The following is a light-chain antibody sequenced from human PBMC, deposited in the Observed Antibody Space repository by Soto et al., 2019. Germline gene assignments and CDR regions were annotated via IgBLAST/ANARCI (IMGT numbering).Light chain of an antibody. CDR2: AAS. J-gene: IGKJ3*01. CDR3: QKYDIAPFT. CDR1: QFFSNY. V-gene: IGKV1-27*01. Sequence: DIQMTQSPSSLSASVGDRVTITCRASQFFSNYLAWYQQKPGKVPKLLISAASTLQSGVPSRFSGRGSGADFTLTISGLQPEDVATYYCQKYDIAPFTFGPGTKVDIK.